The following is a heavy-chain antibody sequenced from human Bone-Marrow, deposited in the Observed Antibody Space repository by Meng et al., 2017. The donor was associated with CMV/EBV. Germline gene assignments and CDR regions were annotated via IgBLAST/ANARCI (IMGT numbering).Heavy chain of an antibody. D-gene: IGHD2-21*01. CDR1: GFTFSDHY. CDR3: ARVTGISWRYGLEV. J-gene: IGHJ6*01. CDR2: TRNKARSYTT. V-gene: IGHV3-72*01. Sequence: GESLKISCAASGFTFSDHYMDWVRQAPGKGLEWVGRTRNKARSYTTEYAASVKGRFTISRDDSQNSLYLQMNSLKTEDTAIYYCARVTGISWRYGLEVWGQGTTVTVSS.